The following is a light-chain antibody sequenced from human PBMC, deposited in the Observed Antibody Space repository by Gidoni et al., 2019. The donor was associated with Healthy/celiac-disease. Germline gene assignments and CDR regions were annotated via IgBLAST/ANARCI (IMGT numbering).Light chain of an antibody. J-gene: IGKJ2*04. Sequence: EIVLPQSPATLSLSPGARATLSCRASQSVSSYLAWYQQKPGQAPRLLIYDASNRATGIPARFRGSGSGTDFTLTISSLEPEDFAVYYCQQRSNWRGSFGQGTKLEIK. CDR3: QQRSNWRGS. V-gene: IGKV3-11*01. CDR2: DAS. CDR1: QSVSSY.